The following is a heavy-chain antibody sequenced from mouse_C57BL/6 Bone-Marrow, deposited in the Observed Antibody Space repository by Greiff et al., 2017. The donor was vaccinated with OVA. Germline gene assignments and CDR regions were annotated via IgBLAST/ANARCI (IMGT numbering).Heavy chain of an antibody. D-gene: IGHD1-1*01. CDR2: IHPNSGST. V-gene: IGHV1-64*01. Sequence: QVQLQHPGAELVKPGASVKLSCKASGYTFTSYWMHWVKQRPGQGLEWIGMIHPNSGSTNYNEKFKSKATLTVDKSSSTAYMQLSSLTSEDSAVYYCAREGAGYYYGSSYVGPWFAYWGQGTLVTVSA. CDR3: AREGAGYYYGSSYVGPWFAY. CDR1: GYTFTSYW. J-gene: IGHJ3*01.